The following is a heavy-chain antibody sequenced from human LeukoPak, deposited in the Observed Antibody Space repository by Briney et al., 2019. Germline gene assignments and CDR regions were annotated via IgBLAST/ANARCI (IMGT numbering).Heavy chain of an antibody. CDR3: ARDYSSSWYWFDP. J-gene: IGHJ5*02. CDR1: GGTFSSYA. D-gene: IGHD6-13*01. Sequence: GSSVKVSCKASGGTFSSYAISWVRQAPGQGLEWMGRIIPIFGTANYAQKFQGRVTITTDESTSTAYMELSSLRSEGTAVYYCARDYSSSWYWFDPWGQGTLVTVSS. V-gene: IGHV1-69*05. CDR2: IIPIFGTA.